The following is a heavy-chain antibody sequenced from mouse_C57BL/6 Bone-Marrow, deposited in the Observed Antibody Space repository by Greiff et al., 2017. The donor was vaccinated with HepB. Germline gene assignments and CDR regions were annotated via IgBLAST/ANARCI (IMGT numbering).Heavy chain of an antibody. V-gene: IGHV7-1*01. Sequence: EVNVVESGGGLVQSGRSLRLSCATSGFTFSDFYMEWVRQAPGKGLEWIAASRNKANDYTTEYSASVKGRFIVSRDTSQSILYLQMNALRAEDTAIYYCARGWAMDYWGQGTSVTVSS. J-gene: IGHJ4*01. CDR1: GFTFSDFY. CDR2: SRNKANDYTT. CDR3: ARGWAMDY.